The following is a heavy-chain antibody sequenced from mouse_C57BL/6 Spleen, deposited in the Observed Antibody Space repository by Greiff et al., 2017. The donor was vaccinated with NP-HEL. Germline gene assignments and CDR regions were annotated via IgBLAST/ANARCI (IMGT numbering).Heavy chain of an antibody. D-gene: IGHD1-1*01. CDR2: ISSGSSTI. CDR3: ARIDYGSDYYAMDY. CDR1: GFTFSDYG. Sequence: EVKLVESGGGLVKPGGSLKLSCAASGFTFSDYGMHWVRQAPEKGLEWVAYISSGSSTIYYADTVKGRFTISRDNAKNTLFLQMTSLRSEDTAMYYCARIDYGSDYYAMDYWGQGTSVTVSS. J-gene: IGHJ4*01. V-gene: IGHV5-17*01.